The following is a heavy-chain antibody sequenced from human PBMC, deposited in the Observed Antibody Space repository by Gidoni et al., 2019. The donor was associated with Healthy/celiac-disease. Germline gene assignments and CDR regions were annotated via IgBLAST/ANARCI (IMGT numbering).Heavy chain of an antibody. CDR1: GFTFRHYA. CDR3: ARELTTVVTQSHWFDP. V-gene: IGHV3-30*04. J-gene: IGHJ5*02. CDR2: ISYDGSNK. D-gene: IGHD4-17*01. Sequence: QVQLVESGGGVVQPGRSLIIPCSASGFTFRHYAMHWCRQAPGQGLEWVAVISYDGSNKYYADSVKGRFTISRDNSKNTLYLQMNSLRAEDTAVYYCARELTTVVTQSHWFDPWGQGTLVTVSS.